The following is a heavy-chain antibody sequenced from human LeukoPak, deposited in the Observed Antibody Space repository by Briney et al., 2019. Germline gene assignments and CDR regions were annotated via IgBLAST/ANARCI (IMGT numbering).Heavy chain of an antibody. CDR3: ARALGIAAAGTLGV. Sequence: ASVKVSCKASGGTFSSYAISWVRQAPGRGLEWMGGIIPIFGTANYAQKFQGRVTITTDESTSTAYMELSSLRSEDTAVYYCARALGIAAAGTLGVWGQGTLVTVSS. D-gene: IGHD6-13*01. CDR1: GGTFSSYA. J-gene: IGHJ4*02. CDR2: IIPIFGTA. V-gene: IGHV1-69*05.